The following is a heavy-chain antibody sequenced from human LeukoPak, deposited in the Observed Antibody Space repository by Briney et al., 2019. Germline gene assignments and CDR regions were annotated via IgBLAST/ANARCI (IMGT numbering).Heavy chain of an antibody. D-gene: IGHD3-10*01. CDR3: AREAGPGITMVRGVKSGGFDP. CDR1: GFTFSSYA. J-gene: IGHJ5*02. V-gene: IGHV3-30-3*01. CDR2: ISYDGSNK. Sequence: GGSLRLSCAASGFTFSSYAMHWVRQAPGKGLEWVAVISYDGSNKYYADSVKGRFTISRDNSKNALYLQMNSLRAEDTAVYYCAREAGPGITMVRGVKSGGFDPWGQGTLVTVSS.